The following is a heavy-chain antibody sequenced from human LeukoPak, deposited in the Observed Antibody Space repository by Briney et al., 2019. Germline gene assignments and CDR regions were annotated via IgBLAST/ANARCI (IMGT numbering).Heavy chain of an antibody. V-gene: IGHV3-33*01. CDR1: GFTFSSYG. D-gene: IGHD3-3*01. Sequence: GRSLRLSCAASGFTFSSYGMHWVRQAPGKGLEWVAVIWYDGSNKYDADSVKGRFTISRDNSKNTLYLQMNSLRAEDTAVYYCARVRVPCYYGMDVWGQGTTVTVSS. J-gene: IGHJ6*02. CDR3: ARVRVPCYYGMDV. CDR2: IWYDGSNK.